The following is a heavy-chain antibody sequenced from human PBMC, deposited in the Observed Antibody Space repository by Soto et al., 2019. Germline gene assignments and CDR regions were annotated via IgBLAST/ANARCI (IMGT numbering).Heavy chain of an antibody. Sequence: GGSLRLSCAASGFIFSDYAMTWVRQAPGKGLEWVSTISGTRGRQRNTFYTASVKGRFTVTRDNSKNTLFLQMNSLRVEDTAVYYCATPMSSVGGYATKWVGPWGQGTLVTVSS. V-gene: IGHV3-23*01. CDR3: ATPMSSVGGYATKWVGP. CDR1: GFIFSDYA. D-gene: IGHD5-12*01. J-gene: IGHJ5*02. CDR2: ISGTRGRQRNT.